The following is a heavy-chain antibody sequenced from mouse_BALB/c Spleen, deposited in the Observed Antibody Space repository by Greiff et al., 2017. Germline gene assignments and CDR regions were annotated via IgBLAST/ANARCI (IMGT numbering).Heavy chain of an antibody. CDR1: GYTFTSYW. J-gene: IGHJ3*01. V-gene: IGHV1-7*01. D-gene: IGHD1-1*01. CDR3: ARDYSGSPLFAY. CDR2: INPSTGYP. Sequence: QVQLKESGAELAKPGASVKMSCKASGYTFTSYWMHWVKQRPGQGLEWIGYINPSTGYPEYNQKCKDKATLTADKSSSTAYMQLSSLTSEDSAVYYCARDYSGSPLFAYWGQGTLVTVSA.